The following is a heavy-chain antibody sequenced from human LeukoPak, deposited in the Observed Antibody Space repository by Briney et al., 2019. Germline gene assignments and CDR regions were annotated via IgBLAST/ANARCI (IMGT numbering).Heavy chain of an antibody. V-gene: IGHV4-34*01. D-gene: IGHD5-18*01. CDR3: ARPPLDTAMVTYDAFDI. CDR1: GGSFSGYY. CDR2: INHSGST. J-gene: IGHJ3*02. Sequence: SETLSLTCAVYGGSFSGYYWSWIRQPPGKGLEWIGEINHSGSTNYNPSLKSRVTISVDTSKNQFSLKLSSVTAADTAVYYCARPPLDTAMVTYDAFDIWGQGTMVTVSS.